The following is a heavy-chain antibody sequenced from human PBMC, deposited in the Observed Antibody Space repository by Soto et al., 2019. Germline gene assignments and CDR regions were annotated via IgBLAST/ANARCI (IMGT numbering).Heavy chain of an antibody. Sequence: GGSLRLSCADSGFTFSNYAMSWVRKAPGKGLEWVSAISGSGRETFYPDSFKGRFTISRDNSKNMLSLQMNSLRAEDTAVYYCAKDHQEMATILYFDLWGRGTLVTVSS. J-gene: IGHJ2*01. D-gene: IGHD5-12*01. CDR1: GFTFSNYA. CDR3: AKDHQEMATILYFDL. CDR2: ISGSGRET. V-gene: IGHV3-23*01.